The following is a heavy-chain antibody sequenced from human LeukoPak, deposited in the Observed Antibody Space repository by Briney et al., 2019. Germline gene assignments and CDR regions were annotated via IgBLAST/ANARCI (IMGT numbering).Heavy chain of an antibody. Sequence: GGSLRLSCAASGFTFSSYGMHWVRQAPGKGLEWVAFIRYDGSNKYYADSVKGRFTISRDNSKNTLYLQMNSLRAEDTAVYYCARDGDSTAMDNFDYWGQGTLVTVSS. CDR3: ARDGDSTAMDNFDY. J-gene: IGHJ4*02. CDR1: GFTFSSYG. CDR2: IRYDGSNK. D-gene: IGHD5-18*01. V-gene: IGHV3-30*02.